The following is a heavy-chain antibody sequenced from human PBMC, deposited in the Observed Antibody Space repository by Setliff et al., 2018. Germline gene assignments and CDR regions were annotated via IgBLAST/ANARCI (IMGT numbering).Heavy chain of an antibody. Sequence: GGSLRLSCAVSGFTFTNYALHWVRQATGKGLEWVSAIGGGGDIYYLDSVKGRFTISRDDAKDSMYLQMNNLGVGDTAVYYCAVGRRDGYNYSFDYWGQGTLVTV. D-gene: IGHD5-12*01. V-gene: IGHV3-13*01. CDR1: GFTFTNYA. J-gene: IGHJ4*02. CDR2: IGGGGDI. CDR3: AVGRRDGYNYSFDY.